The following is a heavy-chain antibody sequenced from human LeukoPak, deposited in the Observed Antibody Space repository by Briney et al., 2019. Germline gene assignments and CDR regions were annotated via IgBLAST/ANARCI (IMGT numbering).Heavy chain of an antibody. CDR3: ARDVALSTYHFDSSGLLDY. J-gene: IGHJ4*02. CDR2: ISSSSSYI. CDR1: GFTFSSYS. D-gene: IGHD3-22*01. V-gene: IGHV3-21*01. Sequence: SGGSLRLSCAASGFTFSSYSMNWVRQAPGKGLEWVSSISSSSSYIYYADSVKGRFTISRDNAKNSLYLQMNSLRGEDTAVYYCARDVALSTYHFDSSGLLDYWGQGTLVTVSS.